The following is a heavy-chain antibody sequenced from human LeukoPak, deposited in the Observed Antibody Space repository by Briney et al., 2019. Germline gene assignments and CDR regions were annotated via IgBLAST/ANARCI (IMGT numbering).Heavy chain of an antibody. J-gene: IGHJ6*03. V-gene: IGHV1-8*01. D-gene: IGHD3-16*01. CDR2: MSPKSGNT. CDR3: ARGVGGLGNMDV. Sequence: ASVTVSFTASGYTFISYDIDWERQVPGQGLEWMGWMSPKSGNTDYAQKFKGRVTMTRNTSINTAYLELSSLTSDDTAVYFCARGVGGLGNMDVWGKGTTVIISS. CDR1: GYTFISYD.